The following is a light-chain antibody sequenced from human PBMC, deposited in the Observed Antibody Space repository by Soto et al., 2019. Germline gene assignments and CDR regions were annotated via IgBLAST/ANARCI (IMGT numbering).Light chain of an antibody. V-gene: IGLV1-44*01. CDR2: NND. J-gene: IGLJ1*01. CDR3: AAWDDSLNGFYV. Sequence: QSVLTQPPSASGTPGQRVTISCSGGSSNIGTNSVNWYQQLPGRAPKLLIYNNDLRPLGVPDRFSGSKSGTSASLAISGLQSEDEADYYCAAWDDSLNGFYVFGIGTKVTVL. CDR1: SSNIGTNS.